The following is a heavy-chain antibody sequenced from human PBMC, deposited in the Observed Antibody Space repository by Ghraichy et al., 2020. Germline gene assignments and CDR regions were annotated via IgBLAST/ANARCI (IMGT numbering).Heavy chain of an antibody. CDR2: ISYDGSNK. J-gene: IGHJ2*01. Sequence: GGSLRLSCAASGFTFSSYAMHWVRQAPGKGLEWVAVISYDGSNKYYADSVKGRFTISRDNSKNTLYLQMNSLRAEDTAVYYCARGYYYDSSGYYWSYDWYFDLWGRGTLVTVSS. D-gene: IGHD3-22*01. CDR1: GFTFSSYA. V-gene: IGHV3-30*04. CDR3: ARGYYYDSSGYYWSYDWYFDL.